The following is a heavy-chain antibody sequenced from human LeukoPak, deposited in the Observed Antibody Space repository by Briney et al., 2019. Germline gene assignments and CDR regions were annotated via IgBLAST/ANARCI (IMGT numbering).Heavy chain of an antibody. Sequence: PGGSLRLSCAASGFTFSSYAMHWVRHAPGKGLEWVAVISYDGSNKYYADSVKGRFTISRDNSKNTLYLQMNSLRGEDTAVYYCARDSSSSWYVEYYFDYWGQGTLVTVSS. CDR2: ISYDGSNK. CDR1: GFTFSSYA. CDR3: ARDSSSSWYVEYYFDY. V-gene: IGHV3-30-3*01. D-gene: IGHD6-13*01. J-gene: IGHJ4*02.